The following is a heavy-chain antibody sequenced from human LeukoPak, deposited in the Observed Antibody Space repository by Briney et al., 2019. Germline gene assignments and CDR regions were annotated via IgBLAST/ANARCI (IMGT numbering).Heavy chain of an antibody. J-gene: IGHJ4*02. CDR1: GGSFSGYY. CDR2: INHSGST. V-gene: IGHV4-34*01. CDR3: ARERSRGYSYVHFDY. Sequence: PSETLSLTCAVYGGSFSGYYWSWIRQPPGKGLEWIGEINHSGSTNYNPSLKSRVTISVDTSKNQFSLKLSSVTAADTAVYYCARERSRGYSYVHFDYWGQATLVTVSS. D-gene: IGHD5-18*01.